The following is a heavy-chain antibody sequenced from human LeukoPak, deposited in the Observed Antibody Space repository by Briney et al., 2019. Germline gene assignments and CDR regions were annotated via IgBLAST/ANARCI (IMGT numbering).Heavy chain of an antibody. J-gene: IGHJ6*03. CDR3: ASHLYSYYYYYIDV. D-gene: IGHD2-8*01. Sequence: SETLSLTCTVSGGSISSSSFYWGWIRQPPGKGLEWIGSIYYSGSTYYNTSLKSRVTISVDTSKNQFSLKLSSVAAADTAMYYCASHLYSYYYYYIDVWGNGTTATVSS. CDR1: GGSISSSSFY. CDR2: IYYSGST. V-gene: IGHV4-39*01.